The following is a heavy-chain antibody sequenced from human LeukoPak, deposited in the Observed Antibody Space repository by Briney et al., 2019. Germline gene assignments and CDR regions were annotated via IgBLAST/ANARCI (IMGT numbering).Heavy chain of an antibody. V-gene: IGHV3-11*06. Sequence: GGSLRLSCAASGFTFSDYYMSWIRQAPGKGLEWVSYISSSSSYIYYADSVKGRFTISRDNAKNSLYLQMNSLRAEDTAVYYCAREDYGDYVSWFDPWGQGTLVTVSS. CDR1: GFTFSDYY. J-gene: IGHJ5*02. CDR2: ISSSSSYI. D-gene: IGHD4-17*01. CDR3: AREDYGDYVSWFDP.